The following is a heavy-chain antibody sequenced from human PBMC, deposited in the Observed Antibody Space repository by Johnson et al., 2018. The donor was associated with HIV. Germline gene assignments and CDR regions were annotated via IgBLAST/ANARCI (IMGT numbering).Heavy chain of an antibody. V-gene: IGHV3-13*05. CDR2: IATTGDP. CDR3: ARSYVLYGGNRAGAFDL. J-gene: IGHJ3*01. CDR1: GFTFANYG. D-gene: IGHD4-23*01. Sequence: VQLVESGGGVVQPGGSLRLSCAASGFTFANYGMHWVRQVPGKGLEWVSGIATTGDPYYPGSEKGRFTISRDEAKNSLYLQMDTLSGGDTAVYFCARSYVLYGGNRAGAFDLWGQGTLVTVSS.